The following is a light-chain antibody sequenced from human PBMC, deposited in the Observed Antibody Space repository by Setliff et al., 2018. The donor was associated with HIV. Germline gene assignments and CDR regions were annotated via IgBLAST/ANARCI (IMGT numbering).Light chain of an antibody. Sequence: QSVLTQPPSVSGAPGQRVTISCTGSTSNIGSGYDVNWYQQLPGTAPKLLIYVNNNRPSGVPDRFSGSKSGTSASLTISGLQAGDEADYYCCSYAAIPPDVFGTGTKVTVL. CDR3: CSYAAIPPDV. V-gene: IGLV1-40*01. CDR2: VNN. CDR1: TSNIGSGYD. J-gene: IGLJ1*01.